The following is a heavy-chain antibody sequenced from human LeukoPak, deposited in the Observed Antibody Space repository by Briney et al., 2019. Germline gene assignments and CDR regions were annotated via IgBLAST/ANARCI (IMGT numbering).Heavy chain of an antibody. J-gene: IGHJ4*02. Sequence: SETLSLTCAVYGGSFSGYYWSWIRQPPGKGLGWIGEINHSGSTNYNPSLKSRVTISVDTSKNQFSLKLSSVTAADTAVYYCARRYVWGSYRLIYFDYWGQGTLVTVSS. CDR2: INHSGST. CDR1: GGSFSGYY. CDR3: ARRYVWGSYRLIYFDY. V-gene: IGHV4-34*01. D-gene: IGHD3-16*02.